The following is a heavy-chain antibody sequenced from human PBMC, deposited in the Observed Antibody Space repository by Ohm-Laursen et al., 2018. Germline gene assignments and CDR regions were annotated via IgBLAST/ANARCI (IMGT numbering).Heavy chain of an antibody. J-gene: IGHJ6*02. Sequence: SLRLSCTASGFTFSDYSMTWIRQAPGKGLEWVSYISSSGSTIYYADSVKGRFTISRDNAKNSLYLQMNSLRAEDTALYYCAKDSSGGYYGMHVWGQGTTVTVSS. CDR3: AKDSSGGYYGMHV. V-gene: IGHV3-11*01. D-gene: IGHD3-10*01. CDR2: ISSSGSTI. CDR1: GFTFSDYS.